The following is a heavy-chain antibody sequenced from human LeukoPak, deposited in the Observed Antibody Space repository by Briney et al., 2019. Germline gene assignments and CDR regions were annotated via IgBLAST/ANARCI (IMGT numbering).Heavy chain of an antibody. CDR2: IKSKTDGGTT. CDR3: TTVFGSYGSLVDY. V-gene: IGHV3-15*01. CDR1: GFTFSNAW. D-gene: IGHD5-18*01. Sequence: GGALRLSCAASGFTFSNAWMSWVRQAPGKGLEWVGRIKSKTDGGTTDYAAPMKGRFTISRDDSKNTLYLQMNSLKTEDTAVYYCTTVFGSYGSLVDYWGQGTLVTVSS. J-gene: IGHJ4*02.